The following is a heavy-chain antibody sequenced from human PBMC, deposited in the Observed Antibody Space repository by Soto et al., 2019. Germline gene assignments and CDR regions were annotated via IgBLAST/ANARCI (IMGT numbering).Heavy chain of an antibody. Sequence: SETLSLTCTVSGGSISTYYWSWIRQSAGKGLEWIGRIYPSGSANYNPSLKGRVTMSLDTSKNQFPLKVSSVTAADTAVYYCARDRTAAGPSNWFDPWGQGTLVTVSS. J-gene: IGHJ5*02. CDR1: GGSISTYY. CDR3: ARDRTAAGPSNWFDP. D-gene: IGHD6-13*01. V-gene: IGHV4-4*07. CDR2: IYPSGSA.